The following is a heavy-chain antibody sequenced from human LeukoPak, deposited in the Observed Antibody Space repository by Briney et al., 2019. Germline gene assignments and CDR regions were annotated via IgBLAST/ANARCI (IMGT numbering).Heavy chain of an antibody. V-gene: IGHV3-23*01. CDR1: GFTFSSSA. CDR3: AKAFTFYYYMDV. Sequence: GGSLRLSCAASGFTFSSSAMNWVRQAPGKGLEWVSTISGNGRSPYYADSEKGRFTISRDTSSYTVYLQMSNLRADNTAVYYCAKAFTFYYYMDVWGKGTTVTVSS. D-gene: IGHD4-23*01. J-gene: IGHJ6*03. CDR2: ISGNGRSP.